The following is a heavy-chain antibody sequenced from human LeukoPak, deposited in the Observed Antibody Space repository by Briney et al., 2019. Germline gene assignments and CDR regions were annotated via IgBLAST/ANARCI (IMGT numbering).Heavy chain of an antibody. CDR3: ARANQNVLRFLEWLSAFDI. V-gene: IGHV4-38-2*01. CDR2: IYHSRST. Sequence: SETLSLTCAVSGYSISSGYYWGRIRQPSGKGLEWIGSIYHSRSTYYNPSLKSRVTISVDTSKHQFSLKLSSVTAADTAVYYCARANQNVLRFLEWLSAFDIWGQGTMVTDSS. CDR1: GYSISSGYY. J-gene: IGHJ3*02. D-gene: IGHD3-3*01.